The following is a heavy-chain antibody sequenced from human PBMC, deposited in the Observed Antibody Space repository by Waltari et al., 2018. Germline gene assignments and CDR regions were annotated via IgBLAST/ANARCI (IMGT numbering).Heavy chain of an antibody. CDR3: ADWANYFDY. Sequence: VQLVQSGAEVKKPGSSVKVSCKASGFTFSSYAMSWVRQAPGKGLEWVSVIYSGGSTYYADSVKGRFTISRDNSKNTLYLQMNSLRAEDTAVYYCADWANYFDYWGQGTLVTVS. D-gene: IGHD2-21*01. V-gene: IGHV3-23*03. CDR1: GFTFSSYA. J-gene: IGHJ4*02. CDR2: IYSGGST.